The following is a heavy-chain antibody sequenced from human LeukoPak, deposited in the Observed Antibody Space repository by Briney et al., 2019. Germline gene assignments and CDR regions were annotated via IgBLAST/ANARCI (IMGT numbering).Heavy chain of an antibody. V-gene: IGHV4-59*01. D-gene: IGHD1-26*01. Sequence: SETLSLTCTVSGGSISSYYWSWIRQPPGKGLEWIGYIYYSGSTNYNPSLKSRVTISVDTSKNQFSLKLSSVTAADTAVYYCARASGGSYSDRYFDYWGQGTLVTVSS. CDR3: ARASGGSYSDRYFDY. CDR2: IYYSGST. CDR1: GGSISSYY. J-gene: IGHJ4*02.